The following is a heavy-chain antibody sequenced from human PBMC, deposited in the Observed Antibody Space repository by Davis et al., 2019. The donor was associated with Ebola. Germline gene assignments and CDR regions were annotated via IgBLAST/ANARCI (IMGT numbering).Heavy chain of an antibody. D-gene: IGHD2-8*02. J-gene: IGHJ4*02. CDR3: ARGVGYCTGGVCYTGVDFDY. Sequence: MPSETLSLTCTVPGGSISSSSYYWGWIRQPPGRGLEWIGSIYPSGSTTYNPSLKSRVTISVDTSKNQFSLKLSSVTAADTAVYYCARGVGYCTGGVCYTGVDFDYWGQGTLVTVSS. V-gene: IGHV4-39*07. CDR1: GGSISSSSYY. CDR2: IYPSGST.